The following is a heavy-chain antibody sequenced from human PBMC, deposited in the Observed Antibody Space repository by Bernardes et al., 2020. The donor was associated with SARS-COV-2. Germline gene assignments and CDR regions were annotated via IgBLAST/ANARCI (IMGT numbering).Heavy chain of an antibody. CDR1: EGPFRDYA. CDR2: IIPRFDKT. J-gene: IGHJ6*02. V-gene: IGHV1-69*05. CDR3: ARGIRNRHYYYGVDV. D-gene: IGHD1-20*01. Sequence: SVKVSCKASEGPFRDYAISWVRQAPGQGLEWLGGIIPRFDKTNYAQKLQGRVTITTDESTSAVYLVLTSLTSDDTAMYYCARGIRNRHYYYGVDVWGQGTTVIVSS.